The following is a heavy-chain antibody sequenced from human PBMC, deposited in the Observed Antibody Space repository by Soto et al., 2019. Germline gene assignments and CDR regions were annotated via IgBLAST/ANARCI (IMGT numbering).Heavy chain of an antibody. D-gene: IGHD2-21*02. CDR3: ARGLPVEGPDAFDI. J-gene: IGHJ3*02. CDR2: IVVGSGNT. V-gene: IGHV1-58*01. Sequence: ASVKVSCKASGFTFTSSAVQWVRQARGQRLEWIGWIVVGSGNTNYAQKFQERVTITRDMSTSTAYMELSSLRSEDTAVYYCARGLPVEGPDAFDIWGQGTMVTVSS. CDR1: GFTFTSSA.